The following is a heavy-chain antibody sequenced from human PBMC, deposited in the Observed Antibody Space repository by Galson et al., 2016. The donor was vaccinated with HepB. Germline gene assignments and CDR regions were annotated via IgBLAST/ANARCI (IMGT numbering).Heavy chain of an antibody. Sequence: EPLSLTCVVYGGSFSGHYWNWIRQAPGRGLEWIAEINHRGRTNFNPSLKSRVTISVDTSKNQFSLRLSSVTAADTAVYYCARATGDTAIDPYYCCAMDVWGQWTTVTVSS. CDR2: INHRGRT. J-gene: IGHJ6*02. D-gene: IGHD5-18*01. CDR1: GGSFSGHY. V-gene: IGHV4-34*01. CDR3: ARATGDTAIDPYYCCAMDV.